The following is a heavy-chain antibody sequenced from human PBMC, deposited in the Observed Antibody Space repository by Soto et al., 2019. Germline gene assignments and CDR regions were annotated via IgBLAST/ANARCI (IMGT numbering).Heavy chain of an antibody. CDR3: ARAPSSIAALYYFDY. V-gene: IGHV1-69*01. CDR2: IIPIFGTA. D-gene: IGHD6-6*01. Sequence: SVKVSCKASGRTFSSYAISWVRQAPGQGLEWMGGIIPIFGTANYAQKFQGRVTITADESTSTAYMELSSLRSEDTAVYYCARAPSSIAALYYFDYWGQGTLVTVSS. J-gene: IGHJ4*02. CDR1: GRTFSSYA.